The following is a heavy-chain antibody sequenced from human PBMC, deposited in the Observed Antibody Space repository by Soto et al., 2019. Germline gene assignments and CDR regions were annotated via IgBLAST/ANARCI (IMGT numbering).Heavy chain of an antibody. D-gene: IGHD6-19*01. CDR3: ARQGIAVAGDYYYYGMDV. V-gene: IGHV4-39*01. Sequence: QLQLQESGPGLVKPSETLSLTCTVSGGSISSSSYYWGWIRQPPGKGLEWIGSIYYSGSTYYNPSLKSRVTISVDTSKNQFSLKLSSVTAADTAVYYCARQGIAVAGDYYYYGMDVWGQGTTVTVSS. J-gene: IGHJ6*02. CDR2: IYYSGST. CDR1: GGSISSSSYY.